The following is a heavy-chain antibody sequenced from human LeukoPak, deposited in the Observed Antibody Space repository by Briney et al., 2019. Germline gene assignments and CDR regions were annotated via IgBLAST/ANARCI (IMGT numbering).Heavy chain of an antibody. CDR2: IYYSGST. Sequence: SETLSLTCTVSGGSISSYYWSWIRQPPGKGLEWIGYIYYSGSTNYNPSLKSRVTISVDTSKNQFSLKLSSVTAADTAVYYCAREDGYYYDSSGYYHDAFDIWGQGTMVTVSS. D-gene: IGHD3-22*01. CDR1: GGSISSYY. V-gene: IGHV4-59*12. J-gene: IGHJ3*02. CDR3: AREDGYYYDSSGYYHDAFDI.